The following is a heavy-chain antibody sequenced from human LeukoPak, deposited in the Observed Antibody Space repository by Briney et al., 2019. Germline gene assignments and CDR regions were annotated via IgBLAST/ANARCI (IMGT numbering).Heavy chain of an antibody. J-gene: IGHJ4*02. CDR3: ARGAGQWLVPAVDY. V-gene: IGHV3-21*01. Sequence: PGGSLRLSCAASGXTFSSYSMNWARQAPGKGLEWVSSISSSSTYIYYADSVKGRFTISRDNAKNSLYLQMNSLRAEDTAVYYCARGAGQWLVPAVDYWGQGTLVTVSS. CDR1: GXTFSSYS. D-gene: IGHD6-19*01. CDR2: ISSSSTYI.